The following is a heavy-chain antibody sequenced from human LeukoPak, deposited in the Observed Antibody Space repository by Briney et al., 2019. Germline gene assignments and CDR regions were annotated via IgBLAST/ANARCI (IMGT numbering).Heavy chain of an antibody. CDR2: IRGSSSSM. J-gene: IGHJ4*02. CDR1: GFMFSNYN. CDR3: ARTPYCSNGICYTRYYFDL. Sequence: GGSLRPSCAASGFMFSNYNMNWVRQAPGKGLEWVSSIRGSSSSMYYADSVKGRFSISRDAAKNSLYLQMNSLRAEDTALYYCARTPYCSNGICYTRYYFDLWGQGTLVTVSS. D-gene: IGHD2-8*01. V-gene: IGHV3-21*01.